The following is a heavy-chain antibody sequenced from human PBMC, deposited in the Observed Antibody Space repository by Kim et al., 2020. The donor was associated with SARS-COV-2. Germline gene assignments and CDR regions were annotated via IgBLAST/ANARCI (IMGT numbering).Heavy chain of an antibody. CDR3: SKGVKYFDFWSGYWPGAFDI. D-gene: IGHD3-3*01. V-gene: IGHV3-43*02. CDR1: GFSFDDYA. J-gene: IGHJ3*02. CDR2: INGDGGST. Sequence: GGSLRLSCAASGFSFDDYAMHWVRQAPGKGLEWVSLINGDGGSTYYVDSVKGRFTISRDNSKNSLYLQMNSLRTEDTALYYCSKGVKYFDFWSGYWPGAFDIWGQGTMVTVSS.